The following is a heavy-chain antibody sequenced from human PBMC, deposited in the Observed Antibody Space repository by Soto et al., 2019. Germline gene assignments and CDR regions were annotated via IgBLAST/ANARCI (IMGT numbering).Heavy chain of an antibody. V-gene: IGHV4-59*01. CDR2: ISYTGSA. J-gene: IGHJ4*02. D-gene: IGHD6-19*01. Sequence: SETLSLTCSVSGGSIRGSYCSWIRQPPEKGLEWIASISYTGSATHNPSLKSRVSVSVDTTENQCSLKLTSVTAADTATYYCATGGGWLQNSNLRGLYFDYWGQGALVTVSS. CDR1: GGSIRGSY. CDR3: ATGGGWLQNSNLRGLYFDY.